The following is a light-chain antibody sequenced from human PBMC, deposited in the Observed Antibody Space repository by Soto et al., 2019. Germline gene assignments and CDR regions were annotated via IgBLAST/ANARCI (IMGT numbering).Light chain of an antibody. Sequence: QAVVTQPASVSGSPGQSITISCTGTSSDVGSYNLVSWYQQHPGKAPKLMIYEGSKRPSGVSNRFSGSKSGNTASLTISGLQAEDEADYNCCSYAGSSTPYVVFGGGTKLTVL. CDR3: CSYAGSSTPYVV. J-gene: IGLJ2*01. CDR2: EGS. V-gene: IGLV2-23*01. CDR1: SSDVGSYNL.